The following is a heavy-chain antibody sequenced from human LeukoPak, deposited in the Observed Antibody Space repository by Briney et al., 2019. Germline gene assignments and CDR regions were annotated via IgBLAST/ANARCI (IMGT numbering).Heavy chain of an antibody. CDR2: INTNTGNP. D-gene: IGHD2-21*02. CDR3: ARAAYCGGDCYSGAFDI. CDR1: GYTFTSYA. J-gene: IGHJ3*02. V-gene: IGHV7-4-1*02. Sequence: GASVKVCCKASGYTFTSYAMNWVRQAPGQGLEWMGWINTNTGNPTYAQGFTGRFVFSLDTSVSTAYLQISSLKAEDTAVYYCARAAYCGGDCYSGAFDIWGQGTMVTVSS.